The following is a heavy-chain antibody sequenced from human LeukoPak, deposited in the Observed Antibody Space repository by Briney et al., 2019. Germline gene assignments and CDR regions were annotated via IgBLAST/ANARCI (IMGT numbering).Heavy chain of an antibody. V-gene: IGHV3-20*04. D-gene: IGHD6-19*01. J-gene: IGHJ4*02. Sequence: PGGSLRLSCAASGFKFDDRGMSWVRQAPGKGLEWVSGLNWSGGKTGYADSVKGRFTISRDNSKNFVVLQMNSLRVEDTAFYYCARSVSVAADYYFDSWGQGTLVTVSS. CDR1: GFKFDDRG. CDR2: LNWSGGKT. CDR3: ARSVSVAADYYFDS.